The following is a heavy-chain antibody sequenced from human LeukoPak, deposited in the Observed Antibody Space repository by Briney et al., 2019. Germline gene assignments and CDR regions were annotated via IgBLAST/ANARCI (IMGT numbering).Heavy chain of an antibody. D-gene: IGHD6-13*01. Sequence: GGSLRLSCAASGFTFNNYGMHWVRQAPGKGLEWVAVISYDGSNKYYADFVKGRFTISRDNSKNTLYLRMNSLRAEDTAVYYCAKDRGSSWYYFDYWGQGTLVTVSS. CDR3: AKDRGSSWYYFDY. CDR1: GFTFNNYG. J-gene: IGHJ4*02. V-gene: IGHV3-30*18. CDR2: ISYDGSNK.